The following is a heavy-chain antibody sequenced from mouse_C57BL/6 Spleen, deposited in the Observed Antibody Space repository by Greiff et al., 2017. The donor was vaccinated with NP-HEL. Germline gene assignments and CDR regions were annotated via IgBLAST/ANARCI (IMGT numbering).Heavy chain of an antibody. J-gene: IGHJ3*01. CDR3: ARTYEDYDGSWFAY. Sequence: QVQLQQPGAELVRPGTSVKLSCKASGYTFTSYWMHWVKQRPGQGLEWIGVIDPSDSYTNYNQKFKGKATLTVDTSSSTAYMQLSSLTSEDSAVYYCARTYEDYDGSWFAYWGQGTLVTVSA. CDR2: IDPSDSYT. V-gene: IGHV1-59*01. CDR1: GYTFTSYW. D-gene: IGHD2-4*01.